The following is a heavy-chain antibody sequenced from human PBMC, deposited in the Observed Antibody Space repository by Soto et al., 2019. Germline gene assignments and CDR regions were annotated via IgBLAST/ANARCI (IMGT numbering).Heavy chain of an antibody. CDR3: AKDRGVIYETIYYYYYYGMDV. D-gene: IGHD3-9*01. Sequence: GGSLRLSCAASGFTFSSYGMHWVRQAPGKGLEWVAVISYDGSNKYYADSVKGRFTISRDNSKNTLYLQMNSLRAEDTAVYYCAKDRGVIYETIYYYYYYGMDVWGQGTTVTVSS. V-gene: IGHV3-30*18. CDR2: ISYDGSNK. J-gene: IGHJ6*02. CDR1: GFTFSSYG.